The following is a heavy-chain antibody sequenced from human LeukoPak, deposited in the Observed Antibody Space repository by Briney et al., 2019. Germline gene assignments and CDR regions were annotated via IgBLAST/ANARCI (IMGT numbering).Heavy chain of an antibody. J-gene: IGHJ3*02. Sequence: ASVKVSCKASGYTFSNYYIHWVRRAPGQGLEWMGIIGGSTNYAQKFQGRVTMTRDTSTSTVYMELSSLRSEDTAVYYCARVRDGYNDAYDIWGQGTMVTVHS. D-gene: IGHD5-24*01. CDR3: ARVRDGYNDAYDI. CDR2: IGGST. CDR1: GYTFSNYY. V-gene: IGHV1-46*01.